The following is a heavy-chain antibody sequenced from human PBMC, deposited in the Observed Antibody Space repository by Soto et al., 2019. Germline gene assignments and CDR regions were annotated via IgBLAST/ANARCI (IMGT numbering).Heavy chain of an antibody. V-gene: IGHV4-39*01. Sequence: PSETLSLTCTVSGGSISFDHYHWTWIRQPPGKGLEWIGCIYYIGNAYYNPSLPSRATISVDTSKNQFSLNLRSVTAADTAVFYCAGLYPYESSGYHLNFWGQGTLVTVSS. CDR3: AGLYPYESSGYHLNF. CDR1: GGSISFDHYH. J-gene: IGHJ4*02. D-gene: IGHD3-22*01. CDR2: IYYIGNA.